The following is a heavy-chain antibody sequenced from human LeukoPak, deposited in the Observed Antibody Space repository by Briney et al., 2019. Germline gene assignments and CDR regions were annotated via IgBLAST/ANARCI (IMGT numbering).Heavy chain of an antibody. J-gene: IGHJ4*02. CDR2: SSTSGSSK. Sequence: KPGGSLRLSCAASEFTFSDYYMSWIRQAPGKGLEWVSYSSTSGSSKYYADSVRGRFTISRNNAKNSLYLQMNSLRAEDTAVYYCARWGKSTSGLDYWGQGTLVTVSS. CDR3: ARWGKSTSGLDY. CDR1: EFTFSDYY. D-gene: IGHD3-16*01. V-gene: IGHV3-11*04.